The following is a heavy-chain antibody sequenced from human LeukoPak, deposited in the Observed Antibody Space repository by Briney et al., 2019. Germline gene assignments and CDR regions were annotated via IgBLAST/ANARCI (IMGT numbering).Heavy chain of an antibody. Sequence: PSETLSLTCAVSGGSFSGYYWSWIRQPPGKGLEWIGEINHSGSTNYNPSLKSRVTISVDTSKNQFSLKLSSVTAADTAVYYCARVGATYYFDYWGQGTLVTVSS. J-gene: IGHJ4*02. CDR2: INHSGST. CDR1: GGSFSGYY. D-gene: IGHD1-26*01. CDR3: ARVGATYYFDY. V-gene: IGHV4-34*01.